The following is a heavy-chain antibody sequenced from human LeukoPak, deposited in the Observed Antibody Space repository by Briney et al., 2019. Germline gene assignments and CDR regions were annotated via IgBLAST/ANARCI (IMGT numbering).Heavy chain of an antibody. CDR3: ARDEYRYGGRTHPYYFDC. D-gene: IGHD5-18*01. CDR1: GYSISSGYY. J-gene: IGHJ4*02. CDR2: IYHSGST. V-gene: IGHV4-38-2*02. Sequence: PSETLSLTCTVSGYSISSGYYWGWIRQPPGKGLEWIASIYHSGSTYYNPSLKSRVTISVDTSKNEFSLKLSSVTAADTAVYYCARDEYRYGGRTHPYYFDCWGQGTLVTVSS.